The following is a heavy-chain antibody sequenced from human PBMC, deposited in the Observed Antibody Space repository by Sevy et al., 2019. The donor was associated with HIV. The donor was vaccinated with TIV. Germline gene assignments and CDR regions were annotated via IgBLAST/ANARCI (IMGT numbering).Heavy chain of an antibody. CDR2: FDPEDGET. Sequence: ASVKVSCKVSGYTLTELSMHWVRQAPGKGLEWMGGFDPEDGETIYAQKFQGRVTMTEDTSTDTAYMELRSLRSEDTAVYYCATLITMVRGVTWGYYGMDVWGQGTTVTVSS. D-gene: IGHD3-10*01. V-gene: IGHV1-24*01. J-gene: IGHJ6*02. CDR1: GYTLTELS. CDR3: ATLITMVRGVTWGYYGMDV.